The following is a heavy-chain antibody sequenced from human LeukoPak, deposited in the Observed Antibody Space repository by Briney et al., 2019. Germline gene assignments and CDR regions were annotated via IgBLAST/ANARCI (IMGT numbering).Heavy chain of an antibody. CDR3: ARHVETGSGFFDY. J-gene: IGHJ4*02. Sequence: TGGSLRLSCVASGVTLSNYAMSWARQAPGKGLEWIGSIYYSGNTYYNPSLKSRVSISVDTSKNQFSLKLTSVTAADTAVYFCARHVETGSGFFDYWGQGTLVTVSS. CDR2: IYYSGNT. V-gene: IGHV4-39*01. CDR1: GVTLSNYA. D-gene: IGHD3-3*01.